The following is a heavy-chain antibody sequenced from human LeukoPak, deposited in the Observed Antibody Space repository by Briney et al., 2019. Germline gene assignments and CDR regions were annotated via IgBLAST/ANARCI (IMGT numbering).Heavy chain of an antibody. D-gene: IGHD2-2*01. CDR1: GFSLSTYGVG. J-gene: IGHJ4*02. CDR3: AHRLASEYSTSWRYSDY. CDR2: IYWNDDK. V-gene: IGHV2-5*01. Sequence: SGPTLVNARQTLTLTCTFSGFSLSTYGVGVGWIRQPPGKALEWLALIYWNDDKRYSPSLKSRLTITKDTSKNQVVLTMTNMDPVDTATYFCAHRLASEYSTSWRYSDYWGQGTLVTVSS.